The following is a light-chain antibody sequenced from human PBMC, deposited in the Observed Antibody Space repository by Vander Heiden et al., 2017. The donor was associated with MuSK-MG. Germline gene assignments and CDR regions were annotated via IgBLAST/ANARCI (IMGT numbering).Light chain of an antibody. CDR3: CSYAGSSTRWV. CDR2: EGS. CDR1: SSDVGSYNL. V-gene: IGLV2-23*01. J-gene: IGLJ3*02. Sequence: QSALTQPAPVSGSPGQSITISCTGTSSDVGSYNLVSWYQQHPGKAPKLMIYEGSKRPSGVSNRFSGSKSGNTASLTISGLQAEDEADYYCCSYAGSSTRWVFGGGTKLTVL.